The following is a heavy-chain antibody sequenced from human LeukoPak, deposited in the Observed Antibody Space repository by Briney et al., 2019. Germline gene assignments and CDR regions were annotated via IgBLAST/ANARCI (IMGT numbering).Heavy chain of an antibody. V-gene: IGHV4-59*01. J-gene: IGHJ5*02. CDR2: IYYSGST. CDR1: GGSISSYY. CDR3: ARAVVVPAAPPWFDP. D-gene: IGHD2-2*01. Sequence: PSETLSLTCTVSGGSISSYYWSWIRQPPGKGLEWIGYIYYSGSTNYNPSLKSRVTISVDTSKNQFSLKLSSVTAADTAVYYCARAVVVPAAPPWFDPWGQGTLVTVSS.